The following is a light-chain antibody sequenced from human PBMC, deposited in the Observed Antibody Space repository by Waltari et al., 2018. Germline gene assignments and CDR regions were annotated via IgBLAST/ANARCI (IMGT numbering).Light chain of an antibody. V-gene: IGKV3-20*01. CDR3: QHYVRLPAT. CDR1: QSVSRS. Sequence: IVLTQSPGTLSLSQGERANLSCRASQSVSRSLAWYQQKPGQAPKLLIYGASTRATGIPDRFTGSGSGTDFSLTISSLEPEDFAIYFCQHYVRLPATFGQGTKVEIK. CDR2: GAS. J-gene: IGKJ1*01.